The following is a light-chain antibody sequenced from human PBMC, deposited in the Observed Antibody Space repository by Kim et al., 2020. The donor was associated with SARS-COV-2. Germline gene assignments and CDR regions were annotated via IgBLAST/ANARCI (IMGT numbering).Light chain of an antibody. CDR3: QVWDTISDHVV. V-gene: IGLV3-21*02. J-gene: IGLJ2*01. Sequence: SYELTQPPSVSVAPRETARIPCGGNNLGSKSVHWYHQKPGQAPVLVVYDDTNRPSGIPERFSGSNSGNTATLTITRVEAGDEADYCQVWDTISDHVVFGGGTQLTVL. CDR2: DDT. CDR1: NLGSKS.